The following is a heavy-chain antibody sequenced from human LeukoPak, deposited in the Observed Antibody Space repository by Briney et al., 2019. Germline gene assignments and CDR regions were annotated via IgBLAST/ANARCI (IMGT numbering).Heavy chain of an antibody. D-gene: IGHD5-18*01. V-gene: IGHV1-46*01. CDR3: AGARPIQLWLLGWFDP. CDR1: GNTFTSYY. CDR2: INPTDGST. J-gene: IGHJ5*02. Sequence: GASVKVSCKASGNTFTSYYIHWVRQAPGRGLEWMGVINPTDGSTSYAQRIQGRVTMTSDTSTSTVYMDLRGLRSEDTAVYYCAGARPIQLWLLGWFDPWGQGTLVTVSS.